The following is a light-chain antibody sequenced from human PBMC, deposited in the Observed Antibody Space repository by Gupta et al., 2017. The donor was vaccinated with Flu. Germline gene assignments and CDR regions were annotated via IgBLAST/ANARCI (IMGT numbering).Light chain of an antibody. CDR3: QQYDSTPFT. V-gene: IGKV4-1*01. CDR2: LAS. J-gene: IGKJ3*01. CDR1: PSVLYSSNNKNY. Sequence: DIVMTQSPDSLAVSLGERATNNCKSSPSVLYSSNNKNYLAWYQQKPGQPPKLLIYLASTRESGVPDRFSGSGSGTDFTLTISSLQAEDVAVYYCQQYDSTPFTFGPGTKVDIK.